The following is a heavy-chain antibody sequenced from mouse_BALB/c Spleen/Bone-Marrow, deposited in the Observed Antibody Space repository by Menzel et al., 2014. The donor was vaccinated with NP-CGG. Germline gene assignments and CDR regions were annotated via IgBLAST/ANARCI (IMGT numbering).Heavy chain of an antibody. D-gene: IGHD3-2*02. CDR2: INSSGGIT. Sequence: EVKVVESGGGLVQPGGSLKLSCAASGFTFSNYGMSWVRQTPDKRLELVATINSSGGITYYPDSVKGRFTISRDNTKNTLYLQMSSLKSEDTAMYYCAKNQEAFDYWGQGTTLTVSS. V-gene: IGHV5-6-3*01. CDR1: GFTFSNYG. J-gene: IGHJ2*01. CDR3: AKNQEAFDY.